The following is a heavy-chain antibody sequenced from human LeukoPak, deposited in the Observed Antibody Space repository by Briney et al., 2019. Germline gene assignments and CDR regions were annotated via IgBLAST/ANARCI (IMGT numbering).Heavy chain of an antibody. CDR3: AREDDSSGYYYGKHFDY. V-gene: IGHV1-2*02. D-gene: IGHD3-22*01. J-gene: IGHJ4*02. Sequence: ASVKVSCKASGYTFTGYYMHWVRQAPGQGLEWMGWINPNSGGTNYAQKFQGRVTMTRDTSISTAYMELSRLRSDDTAVYYCAREDDSSGYYYGKHFDYWGQGTLVTVSS. CDR2: INPNSGGT. CDR1: GYTFTGYY.